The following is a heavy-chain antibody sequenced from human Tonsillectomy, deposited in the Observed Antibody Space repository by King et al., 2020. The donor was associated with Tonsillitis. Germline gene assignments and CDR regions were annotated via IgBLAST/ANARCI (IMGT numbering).Heavy chain of an antibody. CDR2: MNPNSGST. Sequence: EQLVQSGAEVKKPGASVKVSCKASGFTFTRYDIHWVRQATGQGLEWMGWMNPNSGSTNYAPKFRGRVSMTGNTSMTTAYMELSSLRSDDTAVYYCATGGITVAEPDYGGQGTLVTVSS. CDR1: GFTFTRYD. CDR3: ATGGITVAEPDY. D-gene: IGHD6-19*01. J-gene: IGHJ4*02. V-gene: IGHV1-8*01.